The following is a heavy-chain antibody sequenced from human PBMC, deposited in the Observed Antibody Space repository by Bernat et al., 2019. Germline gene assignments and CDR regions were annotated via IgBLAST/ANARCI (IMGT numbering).Heavy chain of an antibody. CDR2: IIPILGIA. CDR1: AGTFSSYA. Sequence: QVQLVQSGAEVKKPGSSVKVSCKASAGTFSSYAISWVRQAPGQGLEWMGRIIPILGIADYAQKFQDKVTISTYESTSTAYVEVSGVKSEDAAVYCCARCRRRLRLQYFDYWGQGALVTVSS. V-gene: IGHV1-69*04. J-gene: IGHJ4*02. D-gene: IGHD5-18*01. CDR3: ARCRRRLRLQYFDY.